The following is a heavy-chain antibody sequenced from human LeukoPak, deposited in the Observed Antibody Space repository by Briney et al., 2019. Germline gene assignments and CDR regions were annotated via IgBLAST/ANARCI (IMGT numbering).Heavy chain of an antibody. J-gene: IGHJ4*02. Sequence: GGSLRLSCAASGFTFSSYSMNWVRQAPGKGLEGVSYISSSSNTIYYADSVKGRFTISRDNAKNSLYLQMNSLRAEDTAVYYCARSNGYNSSPNYWGQGTLVTVSS. CDR3: ARSNGYNSSPNY. D-gene: IGHD6-13*01. CDR2: ISSSSNTI. V-gene: IGHV3-48*01. CDR1: GFTFSSYS.